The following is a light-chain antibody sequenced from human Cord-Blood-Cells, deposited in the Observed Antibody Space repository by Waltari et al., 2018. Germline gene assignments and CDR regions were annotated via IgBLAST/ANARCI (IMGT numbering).Light chain of an antibody. CDR1: QHSSSY. V-gene: IGKV1-39*01. Sequence: DIQITQSPSSLSASVGDRVAITCRASQHSSSYLNWYQQKPGKAPKLLIYAASSLQSGVPSRFSGSGSATDFTRTISSLQPEDFATYDCQQSDSTPITFGQGTRLEIK. CDR2: AAS. CDR3: QQSDSTPIT. J-gene: IGKJ5*01.